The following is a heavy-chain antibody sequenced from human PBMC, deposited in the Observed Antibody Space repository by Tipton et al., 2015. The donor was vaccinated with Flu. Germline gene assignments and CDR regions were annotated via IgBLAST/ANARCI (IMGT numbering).Heavy chain of an antibody. CDR1: GGSLSGYY. D-gene: IGHD2/OR15-2a*01. V-gene: IGHV4-34*01. CDR3: ARHTRIAIGGLNWFDP. J-gene: IGHJ5*02. CDR2: INHSGST. Sequence: LRLSCAVYGGSLSGYYWSWIRQSPGKGLEWIGEINHSGSTNYNPSLKSRLTISLDMSKNQFSLNLYSVSAADAAFYYCARHTRIAIGGLNWFDPWGQGTLVTVSS.